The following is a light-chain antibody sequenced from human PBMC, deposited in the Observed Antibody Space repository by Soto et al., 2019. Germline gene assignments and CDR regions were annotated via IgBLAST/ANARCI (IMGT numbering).Light chain of an antibody. CDR3: QQYNTFPWT. CDR1: QSISSL. V-gene: IGKV1-5*03. J-gene: IGKJ1*01. CDR2: KAS. Sequence: DIQMTQSPSTLSASVGDRVIITFLSSQSISSLLAWYQHKPGKAPKLLIYKASILESGVPSRFSGRGSGTEFTLTISSLQPDDFATDDCQQYNTFPWTFGLGTKVEIK.